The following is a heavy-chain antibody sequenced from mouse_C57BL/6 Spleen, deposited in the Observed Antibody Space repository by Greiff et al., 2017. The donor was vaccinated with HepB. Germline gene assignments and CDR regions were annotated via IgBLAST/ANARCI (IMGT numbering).Heavy chain of an antibody. J-gene: IGHJ2*01. CDR2: IHPNSGST. V-gene: IGHV1-64*01. CDR3: ARARLLYYLDY. Sequence: QVQLQQPGAELVKPGASVKLSCKASGYTFTSYWMHWVKQRPGQGLEWIGMIHPNSGSTNYNEKFKSKATLTVDKSSSTAYMQLSSLTSEDSAVYYCARARLLYYLDYWGQGTTLTVSS. D-gene: IGHD2-3*01. CDR1: GYTFTSYW.